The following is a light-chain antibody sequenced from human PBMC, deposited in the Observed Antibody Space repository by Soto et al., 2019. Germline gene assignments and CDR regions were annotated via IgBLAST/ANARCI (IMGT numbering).Light chain of an antibody. CDR3: QSYDNILSGHVV. Sequence: QSVLTQPPSVSGAPGQRVTISCTGSSSNIGALYDVNWYQQLPGTAPKLLIYDNNNRPSGVPDRFSGSKSGTSASLAITGLQAEDEADYYCQSYDNILSGHVVFGGGTKVTV. J-gene: IGLJ2*01. CDR2: DNN. V-gene: IGLV1-40*01. CDR1: SSNIGALYD.